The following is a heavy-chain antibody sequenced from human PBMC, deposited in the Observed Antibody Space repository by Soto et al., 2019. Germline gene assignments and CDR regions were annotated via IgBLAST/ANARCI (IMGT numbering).Heavy chain of an antibody. J-gene: IGHJ5*02. CDR1: GLTFNRYW. CDR3: AREFCSGGNCYTYYFDP. V-gene: IGHV3-74*01. CDR2: INTDGXXT. D-gene: IGHD2-15*01. Sequence: PGGSLRLSCAASGLTFNRYWMHWVRHAPGKGLVWVSHINTDGXXTXXXDSVKGRFTISRDNAKSTLFLQMNSLRDEDTAVYYCAREFCSGGNCYTYYFDPWGQGIPVTVSS.